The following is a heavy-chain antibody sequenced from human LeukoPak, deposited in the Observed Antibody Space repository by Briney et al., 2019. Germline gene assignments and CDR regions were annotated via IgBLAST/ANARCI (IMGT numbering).Heavy chain of an antibody. CDR1: GGSISSGSHY. Sequence: PSETLSLTCTVSGGSISSGSHYWSWIRQPAGKGLEWIGRIYTSGSANYNPSLKSRVTMSVDTSKNHFSLKLSSVTAADTAVYYCARVGGGYDSSGGYWGQGTPVTVSS. V-gene: IGHV4-61*02. CDR3: ARVGGGYDSSGGY. CDR2: IYTSGSA. J-gene: IGHJ4*02. D-gene: IGHD5-12*01.